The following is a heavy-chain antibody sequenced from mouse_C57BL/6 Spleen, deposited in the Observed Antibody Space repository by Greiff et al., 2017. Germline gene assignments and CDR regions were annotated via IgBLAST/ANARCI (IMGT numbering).Heavy chain of an antibody. CDR3: ERNDGSLWYFDV. CDR1: GYTFTDYY. CDR2: INPNNGGT. V-gene: IGHV1-26*01. Sequence: VQLQQSGPELVKPGASVKISCKASGYTFTDYYMNWVQQSHGKSLEWIGDINPNNGGTSYNQKFKGKATLTVDKSSRTAYMELRSLTSEDAAVYYCERNDGSLWYFDVWGTGTTVTVSS. D-gene: IGHD2-3*01. J-gene: IGHJ1*03.